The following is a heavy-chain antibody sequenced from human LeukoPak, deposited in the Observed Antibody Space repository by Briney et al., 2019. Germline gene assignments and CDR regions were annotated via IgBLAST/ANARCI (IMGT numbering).Heavy chain of an antibody. CDR1: GFSLSDYY. CDR2: ISGRGNSI. D-gene: IGHD2-2*01. Sequence: GGSLRLSCSGSGFSLSDYYMSWVRQAPGKGLEWLSYISGRGNSINYADSVKGRFTISRDNAKNTLYLQMNSLRAEDTAVYYCAKGRGVVPAVPFDYWGQGTLVTVSP. CDR3: AKGRGVVPAVPFDY. J-gene: IGHJ4*02. V-gene: IGHV3-11*01.